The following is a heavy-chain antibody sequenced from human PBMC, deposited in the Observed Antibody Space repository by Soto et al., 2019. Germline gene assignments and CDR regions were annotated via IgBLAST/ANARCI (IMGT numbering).Heavy chain of an antibody. D-gene: IGHD2-15*01. Sequence: QVQLVESGGGVVQPGRSLRLSCAASGFTFISYGMHWVRQAPGEGLEWLAVMSYDGRDKYYADSVRGRFTISRDNSKNTVYLQLNSLRVEDTAVYCCAKARSGSWHEGYYFDNWGQGTLVTVSS. CDR1: GFTFISYG. J-gene: IGHJ4*02. CDR2: MSYDGRDK. V-gene: IGHV3-30*18. CDR3: AKARSGSWHEGYYFDN.